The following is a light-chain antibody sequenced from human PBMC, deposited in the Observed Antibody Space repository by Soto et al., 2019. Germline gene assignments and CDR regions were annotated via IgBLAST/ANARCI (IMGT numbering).Light chain of an antibody. Sequence: EIVMTQSPATLSVSPGERATLSCRASQSVSSNLAWYQQKPGQAPRLLIYGASTRATGIPARFSGSGSGTEFTLTISRLQSEDFAVYYCQQYSNWPPYTFGQGTTLEIK. V-gene: IGKV3-15*01. CDR1: QSVSSN. CDR2: GAS. CDR3: QQYSNWPPYT. J-gene: IGKJ2*01.